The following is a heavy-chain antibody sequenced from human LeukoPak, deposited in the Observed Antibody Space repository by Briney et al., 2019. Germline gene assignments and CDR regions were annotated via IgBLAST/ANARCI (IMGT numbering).Heavy chain of an antibody. Sequence: PSETLSLTCAVSGGSISSGGYSWSWIRQPPGKGLEWIGYIYHSGSTYYNPSLKSRVTISVDRSKNQFSLKLSSVTAADTAVYYCARGGDFWNYWGQGTLVTVSS. V-gene: IGHV4-30-2*01. CDR3: ARGGDFWNY. J-gene: IGHJ4*02. CDR2: IYHSGST. D-gene: IGHD3-3*01. CDR1: GGSISSGGYS.